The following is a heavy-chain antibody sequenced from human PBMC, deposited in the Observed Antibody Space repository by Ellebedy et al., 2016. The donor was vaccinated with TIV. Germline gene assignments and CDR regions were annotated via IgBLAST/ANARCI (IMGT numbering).Heavy chain of an antibody. Sequence: GESLKISCAASGFTFSSYWMSWVRQAPGKGLEWVPNIKQDEGEKYYVDSVKGRFTISRDNAKSSLYLQMNSLRAEDTAVYYCARGPRSLVSEGIDCWGQGALVTVSS. D-gene: IGHD2-21*01. CDR3: ARGPRSLVSEGIDC. J-gene: IGHJ4*02. V-gene: IGHV3-7*03. CDR1: GFTFSSYW. CDR2: IKQDEGEK.